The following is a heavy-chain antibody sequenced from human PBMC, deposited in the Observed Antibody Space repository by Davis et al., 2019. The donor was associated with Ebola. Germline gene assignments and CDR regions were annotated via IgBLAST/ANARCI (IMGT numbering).Heavy chain of an antibody. CDR3: TTVGGYIYGQRDY. D-gene: IGHD5-18*01. CDR2: IKRKADGGTT. V-gene: IGHV3-15*07. CDR1: GFAFSNAW. J-gene: IGHJ4*02. Sequence: PGGSLRFSCAVSGFAFSNAWMNWVRQAPGKGLEWVGRIKRKADGGTTDHAAPVKGRFTISREDSKNTLYLQMNSLKTEDTAVYYCTTVGGYIYGQRDYWGQGALVTVSS.